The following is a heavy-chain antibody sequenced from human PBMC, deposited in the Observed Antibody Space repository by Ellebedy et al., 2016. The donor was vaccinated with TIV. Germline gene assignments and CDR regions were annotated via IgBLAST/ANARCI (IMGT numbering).Heavy chain of an antibody. D-gene: IGHD3-16*01. V-gene: IGHV3-21*05. CDR3: ARGGGSNFFDY. J-gene: IGHJ4*02. Sequence: GESLKISCAASGFTFSSYNMNWVRQAPGKGLEWVSYINPTSTYTTYTDSVKGRFTISRDNARNSLYLQMNSLRVEDTAVYYCARGGGSNFFDYWGQGTLVTVSS. CDR2: INPTSTYT. CDR1: GFTFSSYN.